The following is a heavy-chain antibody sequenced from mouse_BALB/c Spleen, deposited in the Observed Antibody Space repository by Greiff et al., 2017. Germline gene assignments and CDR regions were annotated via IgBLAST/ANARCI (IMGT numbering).Heavy chain of an antibody. CDR3: ARDRDYGGFAY. CDR1: GFSLTSYG. V-gene: IGHV2-9*02. J-gene: IGHJ3*01. D-gene: IGHD1-2*01. Sequence: QVQLKESGPGLVAPSQSLSITCTVSGFSLTSYGVHWVRQPPGKGLEWLGVIWAGGTINYNSALMARLSISKDNSKSQVFLKMNTLQTDDTAMYYCARDRDYGGFAYWGQGTLVTVSA. CDR2: IWAGGTI.